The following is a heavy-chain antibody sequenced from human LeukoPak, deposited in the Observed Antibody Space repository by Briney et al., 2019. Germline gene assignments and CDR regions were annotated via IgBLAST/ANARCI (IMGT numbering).Heavy chain of an antibody. CDR1: GVTFSSYS. CDR2: ISSSSSYI. V-gene: IGHV3-21*01. Sequence: GGSLRLSCAASGVTFSSYSMNWVRQAPGKGLEWVSSISSSSSYIYYADSVKGRFTISRDNAKNSLYLQMNSLRAEDTAVYYCARDRILRGVTYWGQGTLVTVSS. J-gene: IGHJ4*02. D-gene: IGHD3-10*01. CDR3: ARDRILRGVTY.